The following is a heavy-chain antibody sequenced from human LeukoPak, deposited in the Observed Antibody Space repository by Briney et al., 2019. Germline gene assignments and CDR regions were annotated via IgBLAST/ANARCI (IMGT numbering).Heavy chain of an antibody. CDR2: IYHSGST. V-gene: IGHV4-30-2*01. D-gene: IGHD1-1*01. CDR1: GGSISSGGYY. Sequence: PSQTLSLTCTVSGGSISSGGYYWSWIRQPPGKGLEWIGYIYHSGSTYYNPSLKSRVTISVDTSKNQFSLKVTSVTAADTAMYYCARGGAGVRAITTTAPGLYWSFDLWGRGTLVTVSS. CDR3: ARGGAGVRAITTTAPGLYWSFDL. J-gene: IGHJ2*01.